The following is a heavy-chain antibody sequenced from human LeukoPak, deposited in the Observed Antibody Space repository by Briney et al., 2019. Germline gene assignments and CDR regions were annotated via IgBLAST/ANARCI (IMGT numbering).Heavy chain of an antibody. CDR1: GFTFSNYA. Sequence: GGSLRLSCAASGFTFSNYAMTWVRQAPGKGLEWVSTISGSGNLTYYADSVKGRFTISRDNSKNTLYLQMNSLRAEDTAVYYCARGTSSGYFQLYFDYWGQGTLVTVSS. CDR2: ISGSGNLT. CDR3: ARGTSSGYFQLYFDY. V-gene: IGHV3-23*01. J-gene: IGHJ4*02. D-gene: IGHD3-22*01.